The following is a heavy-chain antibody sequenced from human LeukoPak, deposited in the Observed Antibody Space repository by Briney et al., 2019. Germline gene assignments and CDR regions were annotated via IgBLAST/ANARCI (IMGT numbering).Heavy chain of an antibody. J-gene: IGHJ4*02. CDR2: MGGCGTTI. D-gene: IGHD6-19*01. V-gene: IGHV3-48*03. CDR1: GFTFTSDE. Sequence: GGSLRLSCAVSGFTFTSDEMNRVGRSPGKGGEGVSNMGGCGTTIYYADSVKGRFNISRDNAKTSLYLQMNSLRAEDTAVYYCALLAVASDFDYWGQGALVTVP. CDR3: ALLAVASDFDY.